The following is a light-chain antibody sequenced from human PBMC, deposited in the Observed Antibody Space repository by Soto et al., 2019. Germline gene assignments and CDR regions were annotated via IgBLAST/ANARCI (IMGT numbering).Light chain of an antibody. CDR1: QSVSSN. CDR3: QQYGSSFAT. CDR2: GAS. J-gene: IGKJ1*01. V-gene: IGKV3-20*01. Sequence: EIVLTQSPGTLSLSPGERATLSCRASQSVSSNLAWYRQTPGQAPRLLIYGASTRATDIPDRFSGSGSGTDFPLTISRLEPEDFAVYYCQQYGSSFATFGQGTQVEV.